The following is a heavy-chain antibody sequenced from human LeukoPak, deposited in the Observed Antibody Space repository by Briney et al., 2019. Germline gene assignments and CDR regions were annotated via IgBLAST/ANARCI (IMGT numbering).Heavy chain of an antibody. CDR3: ARAERWLQLNAFDI. Sequence: SETLSLTCTVSGGSISSGSYYWSWIRQPAGKGLEWIGRIYTSGSTNYNPSLKSRVTISVDTSKIQFSLKLSSVTAADTAVYYCARAERWLQLNAFDIWGQGTMVTVSS. J-gene: IGHJ3*02. D-gene: IGHD5-24*01. V-gene: IGHV4-61*02. CDR2: IYTSGST. CDR1: GGSISSGSYY.